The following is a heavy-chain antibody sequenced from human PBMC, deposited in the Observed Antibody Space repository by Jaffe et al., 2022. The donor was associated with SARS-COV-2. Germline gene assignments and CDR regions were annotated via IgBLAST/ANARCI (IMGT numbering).Heavy chain of an antibody. Sequence: QVQLVQSGAEVKKPGSSVKVSCKASGGTFSSYAISWVRQAPGQGLEWMGGIIPIFGTANYAQKFQGRVTITADESTSTAYMELSSLRSEDTAVYYCARFDGGMVRGVIHTPSWYYYYMDVWGKGTTVTVSS. D-gene: IGHD3-10*01. V-gene: IGHV1-69*01. CDR3: ARFDGGMVRGVIHTPSWYYYYMDV. J-gene: IGHJ6*03. CDR2: IIPIFGTA. CDR1: GGTFSSYA.